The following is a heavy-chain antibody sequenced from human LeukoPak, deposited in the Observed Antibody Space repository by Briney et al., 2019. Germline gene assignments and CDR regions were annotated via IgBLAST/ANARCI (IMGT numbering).Heavy chain of an antibody. D-gene: IGHD3-10*01. CDR1: GGSFSGYY. CDR2: INHSGST. V-gene: IGHV4-34*01. Sequence: SETLSLTCAVYGGSFSGYYWSWIRQPPGKGLEWIGEINHSGSTNYNPSLKSRVTISVDTSKNQFSLKLSSVTAADTAVYYCARDTYYYGSGSYYYFDYWGQGTLVTVSS. CDR3: ARDTYYYGSGSYYYFDY. J-gene: IGHJ4*02.